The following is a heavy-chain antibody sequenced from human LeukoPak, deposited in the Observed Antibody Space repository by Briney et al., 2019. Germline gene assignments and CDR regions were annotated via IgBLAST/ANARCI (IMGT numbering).Heavy chain of an antibody. CDR2: ISGSGGST. J-gene: IGHJ4*02. V-gene: IGHV3-23*01. D-gene: IGHD6-13*01. CDR1: GFTFSSYA. CDR3: ARIGAGSSRDY. Sequence: GGSLRLSCAASGFTFSSYAMSWVRQAPGKGLEWVSAISGSGGSTYYADSVKGRFTISRDNAKNSLYLQMNSLRAEDTAVYYCARIGAGSSRDYWGQGTLVTVSS.